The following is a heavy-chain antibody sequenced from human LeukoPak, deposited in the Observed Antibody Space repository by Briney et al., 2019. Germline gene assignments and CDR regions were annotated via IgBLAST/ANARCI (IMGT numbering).Heavy chain of an antibody. CDR3: ATYSSSNQGDFDY. J-gene: IGHJ4*02. CDR1: GYTFTGYY. D-gene: IGHD6-6*01. V-gene: IGHV1-2*02. CDR2: INPNSGGT. Sequence: GASVKVSCKASGYTFTGYYMHWVRQAPGQGLEWMGWINPNSGGTNYAQKFQGRVTMTRDTSISTAYMELSRLRSDDAAVYYCATYSSSNQGDFDYWGQGTLVTVSS.